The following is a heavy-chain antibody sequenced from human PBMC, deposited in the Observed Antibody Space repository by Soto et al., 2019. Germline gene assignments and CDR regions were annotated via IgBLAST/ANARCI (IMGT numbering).Heavy chain of an antibody. CDR1: GGSISSYY. Sequence: SETLSLTCTVSGGSISSYYWSWIRQPPGKGLEWIGYIYYSGSTNYNPSLKSRVTISVDTSKNQFSLKLSSVTAADTAVYYCASLGNDYGDYDVWGQGTLVTVSS. V-gene: IGHV4-59*01. CDR2: IYYSGST. J-gene: IGHJ4*02. D-gene: IGHD4-17*01. CDR3: ASLGNDYGDYDV.